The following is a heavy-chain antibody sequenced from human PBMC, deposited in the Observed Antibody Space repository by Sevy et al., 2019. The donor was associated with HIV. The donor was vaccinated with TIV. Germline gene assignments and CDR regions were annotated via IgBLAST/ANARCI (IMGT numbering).Heavy chain of an antibody. CDR1: GFPVSSSY. Sequence: GGSLRLSCAVSGFPVSSSYMNWVRQAPGKGLEWVSVFYRSNKTDYADSVKGRFTISRDNSKNTLYLQMHSLRAEDTAVYFCVRDKNGHYYGLDVWGQGTTVTVSS. J-gene: IGHJ6*02. D-gene: IGHD2-8*01. CDR2: FYRSNKT. V-gene: IGHV3-53*01. CDR3: VRDKNGHYYGLDV.